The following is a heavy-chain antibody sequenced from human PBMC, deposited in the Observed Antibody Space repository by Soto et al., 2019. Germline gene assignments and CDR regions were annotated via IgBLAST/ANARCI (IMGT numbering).Heavy chain of an antibody. CDR3: AKRRGAGGHFDY. CDR2: VSSGGGT. D-gene: IGHD2-15*01. V-gene: IGHV3-23*01. CDR1: GFTFSTYA. J-gene: IGHJ4*02. Sequence: EVGLLESGGGLVQPEGSLRLSCAASGFTFSTYAMGWVRQAPGKGLEWVSVVSSGGGTHYADSVKGRFTVSRDNSKNTLSLQMNSLRDDDTAVYYCAKRRGAGGHFDYWGQGALVTVSS.